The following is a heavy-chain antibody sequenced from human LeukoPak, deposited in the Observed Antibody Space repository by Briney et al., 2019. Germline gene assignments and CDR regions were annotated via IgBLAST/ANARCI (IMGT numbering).Heavy chain of an antibody. J-gene: IGHJ5*02. Sequence: ASVKVSCKASGYTFTGYYMHWVRQAPGQGLEWMGWINPNSGGTNYAQKFQGRVTMTRDTSISTAYMELSRLRSDDTAVYYCARGIAMVRGVIGWFDPWGQGTLVTVSS. CDR1: GYTFTGYY. CDR3: ARGIAMVRGVIGWFDP. CDR2: INPNSGGT. V-gene: IGHV1-2*02. D-gene: IGHD3-10*01.